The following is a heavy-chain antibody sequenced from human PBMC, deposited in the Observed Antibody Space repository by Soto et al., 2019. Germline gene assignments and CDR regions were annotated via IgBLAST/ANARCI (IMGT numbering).Heavy chain of an antibody. CDR3: ARDSSRTAMAYGWFDP. CDR1: GGTFSSYA. V-gene: IGHV1-69*01. CDR2: IIPIFGTA. D-gene: IGHD5-18*01. Sequence: VQLVQSGAEVKKPGSSVKVSCKASGGTFSSYAISWVRQAPGQGLEWMGGIIPIFGTANYAQKFQGRVTINADESTSTAYMELSSLRSEDTAVYYCARDSSRTAMAYGWFDPWGQGNLVTVYS. J-gene: IGHJ5*02.